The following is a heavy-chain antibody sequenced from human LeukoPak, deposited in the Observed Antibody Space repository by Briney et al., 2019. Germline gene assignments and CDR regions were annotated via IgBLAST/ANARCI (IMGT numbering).Heavy chain of an antibody. D-gene: IGHD4-11*01. CDR2: IYYSGTT. CDR3: ASSNYYYYYYMDV. J-gene: IGHJ6*03. CDR1: GDSISSWY. Sequence: PSETLSLTCTVSGDSISSWYWSWIRQPPGKGLEWIGYIYYSGTTYYNPSLKSRVSISFDTSKNQFSLKLSSVTAADTAVYYCASSNYYYYYYMDVWGKGTTVTASS. V-gene: IGHV4-59*01.